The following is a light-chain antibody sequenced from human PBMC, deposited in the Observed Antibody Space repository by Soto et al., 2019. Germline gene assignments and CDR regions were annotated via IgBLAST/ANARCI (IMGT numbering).Light chain of an antibody. CDR1: ESVSSN. J-gene: IGKJ1*01. V-gene: IGKV3-15*01. Sequence: EIVMTQSPAPLSVSPGERVTLSCRDSESVSSNLAWYQHKPGQAPRLLISGASARAAGVPVRFSGSGSGTEFTLTISSLQSEDSAVYYCQQYNYWPRTFGQGTKVDIK. CDR3: QQYNYWPRT. CDR2: GAS.